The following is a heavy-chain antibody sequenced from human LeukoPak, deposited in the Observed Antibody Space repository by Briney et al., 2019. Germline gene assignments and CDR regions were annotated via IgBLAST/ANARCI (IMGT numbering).Heavy chain of an antibody. CDR3: ARYYFDSSGRYFDY. D-gene: IGHD3-22*01. CDR2: ITGGGVST. Sequence: GGSLRLSCAASGFTFSSYAMTWVRQSPGKGLEWVSTITGGGVSTYYADSVKGRFTISRDNFKDTLHLQMHSLSAADTAVYFCARYYFDSSGRYFDYWGQGTLVTVSS. J-gene: IGHJ4*02. CDR1: GFTFSSYA. V-gene: IGHV3-23*01.